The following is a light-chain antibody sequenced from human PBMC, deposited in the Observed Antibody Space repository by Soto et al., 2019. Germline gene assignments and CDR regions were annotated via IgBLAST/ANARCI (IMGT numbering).Light chain of an antibody. J-gene: IGLJ1*01. CDR3: CSYAGSYSYV. V-gene: IGLV2-11*01. CDR1: SSDVGGYNY. CDR2: DVS. Sequence: QSALTQSASVSGSPGQSITISCTGTSSDVGGYNYVSWYQQHPGKAPKLMIYDVSERPSGVPVRFSGSKSGNTASLTISGLQAEDEADYYCCSYAGSYSYVFGSGTKVTVL.